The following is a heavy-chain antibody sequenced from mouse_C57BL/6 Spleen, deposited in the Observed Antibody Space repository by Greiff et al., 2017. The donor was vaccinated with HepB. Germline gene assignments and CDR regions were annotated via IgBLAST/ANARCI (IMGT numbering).Heavy chain of an antibody. CDR1: GFTFSDAW. CDR3: TRPPYYYGTGYFDV. J-gene: IGHJ1*03. V-gene: IGHV6-6*01. CDR2: IRNKANNHAT. Sequence: EVMLVESGGGLVQPGGSMKLSCAASGFTFSDAWMDWVRQSPEKGLEWVAEIRNKANNHATYYAESVKGRFTISRADSKSSFYLQMNSLRAEDTCMYYCTRPPYYYGTGYFDVWGTGTTVTVSS. D-gene: IGHD1-1*01.